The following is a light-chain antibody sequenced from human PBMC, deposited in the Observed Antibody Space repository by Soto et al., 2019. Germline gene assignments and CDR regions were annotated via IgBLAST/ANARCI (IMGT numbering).Light chain of an antibody. CDR3: QQYNSYWT. V-gene: IGKV1-5*03. CDR2: KAS. CDR1: QGISSW. J-gene: IGKJ1*01. Sequence: DIQMTQSPSALSASVGDRVTITCRGSQGISSWLAWYQQKPGKAPKLLIYKASSLESGVPSRFSGSGSGTEFTLTISSLQPDDFATYYCQQYNSYWTFGQGTKVDIK.